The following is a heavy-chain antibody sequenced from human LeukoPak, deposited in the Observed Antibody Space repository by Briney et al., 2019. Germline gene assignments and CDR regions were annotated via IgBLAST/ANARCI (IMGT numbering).Heavy chain of an antibody. Sequence: PGGSLRLSCTASGFTFSNAWMSWVRQAPGKGLEWVGRIKSKTDGGTTDYAAPVKGRFTFSRDDSKNTLYLQMNSLKSEGTAVYYCTTPWMDSLDAFDVWGQGTMVTVSS. V-gene: IGHV3-15*01. CDR3: TTPWMDSLDAFDV. D-gene: IGHD2-2*03. CDR2: IKSKTDGGTT. J-gene: IGHJ3*01. CDR1: GFTFSNAW.